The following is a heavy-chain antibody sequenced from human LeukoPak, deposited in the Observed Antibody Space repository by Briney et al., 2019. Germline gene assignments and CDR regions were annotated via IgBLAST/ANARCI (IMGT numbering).Heavy chain of an antibody. Sequence: AASVKVSCKVSGYTLTELSMHWVRQAPGKGLEWMGGFDPEDGETIYAQKFQGRVTTTEHTSTDTAYMELSSLRSEDTAVYYCATERGWNYVSWGQGTLVTVSS. V-gene: IGHV1-24*01. J-gene: IGHJ4*02. CDR1: GYTLTELS. CDR3: ATERGWNYVS. CDR2: FDPEDGET. D-gene: IGHD1-7*01.